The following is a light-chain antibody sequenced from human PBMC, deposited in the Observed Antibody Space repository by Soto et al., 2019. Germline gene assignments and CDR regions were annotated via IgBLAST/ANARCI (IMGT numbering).Light chain of an antibody. CDR1: QSVSIY. V-gene: IGKV3-11*01. CDR2: DAS. J-gene: IGKJ4*01. Sequence: EIVLTQSPGTLSLSPGDRATLSCRASQSVSIYLAWYQQKPGQAPRLLIYDASNRVTGITARFSGSGSGTDFTLTISSVGPDDFAVYYCQQSVDWLTFGGGTKLEIK. CDR3: QQSVDWLT.